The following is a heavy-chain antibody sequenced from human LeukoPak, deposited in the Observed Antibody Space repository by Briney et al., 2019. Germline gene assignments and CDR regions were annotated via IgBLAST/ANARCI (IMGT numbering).Heavy chain of an antibody. D-gene: IGHD3-10*01. CDR3: ARDPHESGLYNFFDP. CDR2: ILNSGST. CDR1: SGSISSGDYS. Sequence: PSETLSLTCAVSSGSISSGDYSWSWIRQPPGKGLEWIGYILNSGSTYYNPSLKSRVTISVDTSNNQFSLKLSSVTAADTAVYFCARDPHESGLYNFFDPWGQGTLVTVDS. V-gene: IGHV4-30-4*07. J-gene: IGHJ5*02.